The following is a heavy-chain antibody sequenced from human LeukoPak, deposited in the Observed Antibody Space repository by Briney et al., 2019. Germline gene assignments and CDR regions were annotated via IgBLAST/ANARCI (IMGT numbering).Heavy chain of an antibody. Sequence: GASVKVSCKASGYTFTGYYMHWVRQAPGQGLEWMGWITPNSGGTNYAQKFQGRVTMTRDTSISTAYMELSRLRSDDTAVYYCARGPDPNSSGWHPELDYWGQGTLVTVSS. CDR3: ARGPDPNSSGWHPELDY. D-gene: IGHD6-19*01. V-gene: IGHV1-2*02. CDR2: ITPNSGGT. CDR1: GYTFTGYY. J-gene: IGHJ4*02.